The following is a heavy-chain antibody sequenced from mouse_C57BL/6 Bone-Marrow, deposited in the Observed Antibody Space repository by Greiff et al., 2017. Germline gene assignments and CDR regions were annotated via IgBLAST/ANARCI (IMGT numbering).Heavy chain of an antibody. CDR1: GYAFSTYW. D-gene: IGHD4-1*01. CDR3: ARDWDYFDY. Sequence: QVQLKQSGAELVKPGASVKISCKVSGYAFSTYWMNWVKQRPGKGLEWIGQIYPGDGDTTYNGQLKGKATLTADKSSSTAYMQPSSLPSEDSAVYFCARDWDYFDYWGQGTTLTVSS. V-gene: IGHV1-80*01. J-gene: IGHJ2*01. CDR2: IYPGDGDT.